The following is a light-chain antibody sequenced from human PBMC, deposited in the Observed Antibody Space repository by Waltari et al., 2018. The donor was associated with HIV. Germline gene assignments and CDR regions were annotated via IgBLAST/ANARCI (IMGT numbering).Light chain of an antibody. CDR1: QSINKY. Sequence: DIQTTQSPSSLSASVGDRVTITCRASQSINKYLNWYQQKPGQAPKMLIYTATTLQSGVPSRFSGSGSGTDFTLTIANLQPEDFAVYFCQQSYSSPTFGPGTTVDFK. J-gene: IGKJ3*01. CDR3: QQSYSSPT. V-gene: IGKV1-39*01. CDR2: TAT.